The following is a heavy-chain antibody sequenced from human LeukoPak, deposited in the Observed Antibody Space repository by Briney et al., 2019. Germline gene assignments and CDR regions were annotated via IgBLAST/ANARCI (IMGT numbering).Heavy chain of an antibody. CDR2: VSPDGRTK. V-gene: IGHV3-30*18. CDR3: AKDGGLWVSAHWGDS. D-gene: IGHD7-27*01. Sequence: ERSLRLSCAASGFTFSRHGMHWVRQAPGKGLEWAAVVSPDGRTKYHTDSVKGRFTISRDNSKNTLYLQVNSLRAEDTVVYYCAKDGGLWVSAHWGDSWGRGTLVTVSS. CDR1: GFTFSRHG. J-gene: IGHJ4*02.